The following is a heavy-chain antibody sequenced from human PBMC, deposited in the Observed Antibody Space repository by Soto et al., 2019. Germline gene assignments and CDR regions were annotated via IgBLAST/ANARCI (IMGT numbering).Heavy chain of an antibody. CDR1: GGSFSGYS. CDR2: INHTGST. Sequence: PSETLSLTCAVYGGSFSGYSWTWLRQPPGTGLEWIGEINHTGSTNYNPSLKSRVTIPVDTSKNQFSLKLTSVTAADTAVYYCARDKITGLFDYWGQGTLVTVS. D-gene: IGHD2-8*02. J-gene: IGHJ4*02. V-gene: IGHV4-34*01. CDR3: ARDKITGLFDY.